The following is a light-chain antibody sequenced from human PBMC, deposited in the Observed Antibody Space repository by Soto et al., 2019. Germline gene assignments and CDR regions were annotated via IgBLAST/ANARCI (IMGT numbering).Light chain of an antibody. CDR3: QQYNNWPPCT. Sequence: EIVMTQSPATLSVSPGERATLSCRASQSVSSNLAWYQQKPGQAPRLLIYGASTRATGIPARFSGSGSGTEFPLTFSSLQSEDFAVYYCQQYNNWPPCTFGQGTKLEIK. CDR2: GAS. J-gene: IGKJ2*02. V-gene: IGKV3-15*01. CDR1: QSVSSN.